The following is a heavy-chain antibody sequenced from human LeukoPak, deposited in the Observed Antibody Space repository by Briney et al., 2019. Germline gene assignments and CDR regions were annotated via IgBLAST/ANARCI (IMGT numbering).Heavy chain of an antibody. D-gene: IGHD6-6*01. CDR3: ASGKYSTSSLDY. Sequence: PGGSLRLSCAVSGFTVSNYYMSWVRQAPGKGLEWVSIIYSGGTKYYADSVKGRFTISRDNSKNTQYLQMNSLRVEDTAVYCCASGKYSTSSLDYWGQGTLVTVSS. V-gene: IGHV3-53*01. J-gene: IGHJ4*02. CDR1: GFTVSNYY. CDR2: IYSGGTK.